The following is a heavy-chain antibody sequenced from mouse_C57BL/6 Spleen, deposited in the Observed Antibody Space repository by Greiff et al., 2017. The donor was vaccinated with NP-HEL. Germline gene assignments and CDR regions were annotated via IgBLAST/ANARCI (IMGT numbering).Heavy chain of an antibody. Sequence: QVQLKESGPELVKPGASVKLSCKASGYTFTSYDINWVKQRPGQGLEWIGWIYPRDGSTNYNEKFKGKATLTVDTSSSTAYMELHSLTSEDSAVYFCARDYYGSGYWGQGTTLTVSS. CDR1: GYTFTSYD. V-gene: IGHV1-85*01. CDR2: IYPRDGST. J-gene: IGHJ2*01. CDR3: ARDYYGSGY. D-gene: IGHD1-1*01.